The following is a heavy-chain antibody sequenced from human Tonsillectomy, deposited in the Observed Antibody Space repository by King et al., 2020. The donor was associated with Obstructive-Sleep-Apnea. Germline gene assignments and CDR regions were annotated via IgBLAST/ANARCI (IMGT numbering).Heavy chain of an antibody. Sequence: VQLVESGGGLVQPGGSLRLSCAASGFTFSSYWMSWVRQAPGKGLEWVANIKQDGSEKYYVDSVKGRFTISGDNAKNSLYLQMNSLRAEDTAVYYCARDPSHSSNYYYYGMDVWGQGTTVTVSS. CDR2: IKQDGSEK. V-gene: IGHV3-7*01. D-gene: IGHD2-15*01. CDR3: ARDPSHSSNYYYYGMDV. J-gene: IGHJ6*02. CDR1: GFTFSSYW.